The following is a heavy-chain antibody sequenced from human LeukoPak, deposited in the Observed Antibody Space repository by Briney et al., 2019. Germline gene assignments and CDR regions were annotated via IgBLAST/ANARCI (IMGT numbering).Heavy chain of an antibody. CDR3: ATSPGTIQYNWNDGRDYYYMDV. Sequence: VASVKVSCKVSGYTLTELSMHWVRQAPGKGLEWMGGFDPEDGETIYAQKFQGRVTMTEDTSTDTAYMELSSLRSEDTAVYCCATSPGTIQYNWNDGRDYYYMDVWGKGTTVTVSS. CDR1: GYTLTELS. CDR2: FDPEDGET. D-gene: IGHD1-20*01. J-gene: IGHJ6*03. V-gene: IGHV1-24*01.